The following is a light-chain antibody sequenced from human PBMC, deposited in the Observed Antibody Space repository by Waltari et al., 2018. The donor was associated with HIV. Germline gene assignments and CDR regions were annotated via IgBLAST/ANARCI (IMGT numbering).Light chain of an antibody. CDR2: EVS. CDR1: SSDVGGYNS. CDR3: CSYGGTYNV. Sequence: QSALTQPRSVSGSPGQSVTIPCTGTSSDVGGYNSVSWYQQHPGKAPKLLIYEVSKWPSGVPDRFSGSKSGNTASLTISGLRADDVADYYCCSYGGTYNVFGTGTKVTIL. V-gene: IGLV2-11*01. J-gene: IGLJ1*01.